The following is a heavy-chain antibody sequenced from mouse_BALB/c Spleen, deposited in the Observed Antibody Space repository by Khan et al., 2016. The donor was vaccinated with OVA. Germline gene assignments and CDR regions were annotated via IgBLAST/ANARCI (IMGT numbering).Heavy chain of an antibody. CDR1: GYIFTSYW. V-gene: IGHV1S132*01. J-gene: IGHJ2*01. Sequence: VQLQESGAELVRPGASVKLSCKTSGYIFTSYWIHWVQQRSGQGLEWIARIYPGTDNTYYNEKLRDKATLTADKYYRTAYIQLSSLKSEDSAVYFCAREEALNIFAYWGQGTTLTVSS. CDR3: AREEALNIFAY. CDR2: IYPGTDNT. D-gene: IGHD3-2*02.